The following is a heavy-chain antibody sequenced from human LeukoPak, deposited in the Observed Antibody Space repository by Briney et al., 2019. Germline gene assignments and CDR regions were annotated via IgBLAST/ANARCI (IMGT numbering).Heavy chain of an antibody. CDR1: GGSISSSSYY. J-gene: IGHJ6*03. V-gene: IGHV4-39*01. CDR2: IYYSGST. CDR3: ARQTGYSYGPNYYYYMDV. D-gene: IGHD5-18*01. Sequence: PSETLSLTCTVSGGSISSSSYYWGWIRQPPGKGREWIGSIYYSGSTYYNPSLKSRFTKSVATSKNQFSLKRSSVTAADTALYNCARQTGYSYGPNYYYYMDVWGKGTTVTVSS.